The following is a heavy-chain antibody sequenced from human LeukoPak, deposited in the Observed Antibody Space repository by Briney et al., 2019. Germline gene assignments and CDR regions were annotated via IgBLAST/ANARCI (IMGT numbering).Heavy chain of an antibody. Sequence: SQTLSLTCTVSGSSISSGGYYWSWIRQHPGKGLEWIGYIYYSGSTYYNPSLKSRVTISVDTSKNQFSLKLSSVTAADTAVYYCARSRPDYDSSGYRYFDYWGQGTLVTVSS. V-gene: IGHV4-31*03. D-gene: IGHD3-22*01. J-gene: IGHJ4*02. CDR2: IYYSGST. CDR3: ARSRPDYDSSGYRYFDY. CDR1: GSSISSGGYY.